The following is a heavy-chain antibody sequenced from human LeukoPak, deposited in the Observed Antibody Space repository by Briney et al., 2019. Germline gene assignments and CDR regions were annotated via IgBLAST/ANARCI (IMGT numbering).Heavy chain of an antibody. D-gene: IGHD3-10*02. CDR2: IYYSGST. CDR3: ARGVRGYFDY. CDR1: GGSISSGGYY. J-gene: IGHJ4*02. Sequence: PSETLSLTCTVSGGSISSGGYYWSWTRQHPGKGLEWIGYIYYSGSTYYNPSLKSRVTISVDTSKNQFSLKLSSVTAADTAVYYCARGVRGYFDYWGQGTLVTVSS. V-gene: IGHV4-31*03.